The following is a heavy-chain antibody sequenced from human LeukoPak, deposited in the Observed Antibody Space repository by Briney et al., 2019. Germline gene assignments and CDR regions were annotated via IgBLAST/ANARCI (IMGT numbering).Heavy chain of an antibody. J-gene: IGHJ5*02. CDR1: GGSISSHS. V-gene: IGHV4-59*11. CDR3: ARLRDCFDP. CDR2: IDYSGYS. Sequence: SETLSLTCTVAGGSISSHSWSWIRQPPGEGLEWVGYIDYSGYSYFNPPRKSRVTMSVDTSKNQFSLRLSSVTAADTAVYYCARLRDCFDPWGQGTLVSVSS.